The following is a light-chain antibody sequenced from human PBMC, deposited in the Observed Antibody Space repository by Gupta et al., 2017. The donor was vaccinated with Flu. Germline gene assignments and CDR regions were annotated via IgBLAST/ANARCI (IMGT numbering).Light chain of an antibody. V-gene: IGLV2-14*01. J-gene: IGLJ2*01. CDR2: QVS. CDR3: SSYSGVNPFGV. CDR1: SDIGAHVF. Sequence: SDIGAHVFVSWYQKYPAKAPKLLIYQVSHRPSGVSDRFSGSKSGNTASLTISGLQADDEAQYFCSSYSGVNPFGVFGGGTNLTVL.